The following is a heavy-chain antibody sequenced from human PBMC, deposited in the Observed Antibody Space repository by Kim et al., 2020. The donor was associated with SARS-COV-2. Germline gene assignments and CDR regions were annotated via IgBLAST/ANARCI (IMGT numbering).Heavy chain of an antibody. J-gene: IGHJ6*02. CDR1: GGSISSSSYY. Sequence: SETLSLTCTVSGGSISSSSYYWGWIRQPPGKGLEWIGSIYYSGSTYYNPSLKSRVTISVDTSKNQFSLKLSSVTAADTAVYYCARRTPNSSGWYGRFNYYYGMDVWGQGTTVTVSS. CDR3: ARRTPNSSGWYGRFNYYYGMDV. CDR2: IYYSGST. V-gene: IGHV4-39*01. D-gene: IGHD6-19*01.